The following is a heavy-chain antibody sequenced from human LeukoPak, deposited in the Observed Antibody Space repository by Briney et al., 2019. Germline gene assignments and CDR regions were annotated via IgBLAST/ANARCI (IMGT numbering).Heavy chain of an antibody. D-gene: IGHD2-21*01. Sequence: GGSLRLSCAASGFTFSSYAMSWVRQAPGKGLEWVANIKQDGSEKYYVDSVKGRFTVSRDNAKNSLYLQMNSLRAEDTAVYYCAKHMFHSWVDIWGQGTMVTVSS. V-gene: IGHV3-7*01. J-gene: IGHJ3*02. CDR2: IKQDGSEK. CDR3: AKHMFHSWVDI. CDR1: GFTFSSYA.